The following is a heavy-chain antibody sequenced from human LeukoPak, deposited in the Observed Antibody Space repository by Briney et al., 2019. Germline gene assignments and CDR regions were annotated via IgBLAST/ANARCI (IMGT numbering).Heavy chain of an antibody. CDR2: ITGSGGST. V-gene: IGHV3-64D*06. J-gene: IGHJ4*02. D-gene: IGHD3-22*01. CDR3: VRDQRGGSSGYYDS. Sequence: GGSLRLSCSASGFTFSTYFMHWVRQAPGKGLECFSAITGSGGSTYYADSVKGRFTISRDNSKNTLYLQMSSLRAEDTAVYYCVRDQRGGSSGYYDSWGQGTLVTVSS. CDR1: GFTFSTYF.